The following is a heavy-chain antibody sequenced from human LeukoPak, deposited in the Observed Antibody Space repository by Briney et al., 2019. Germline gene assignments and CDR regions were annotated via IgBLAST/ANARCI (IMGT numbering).Heavy chain of an antibody. J-gene: IGHJ3*01. CDR3: AKESDAFDV. Sequence: GGSLRLSCAASGFTFSNFAMSWVRQAPVKGLEWVSTITGGGGSTYYADSVKGRFIISRDNSKNTLYLQMNSLRAEDTAVYYCAKESDAFDVWGQGTVVTVSS. CDR1: GFTFSNFA. CDR2: ITGGGGST. V-gene: IGHV3-23*01.